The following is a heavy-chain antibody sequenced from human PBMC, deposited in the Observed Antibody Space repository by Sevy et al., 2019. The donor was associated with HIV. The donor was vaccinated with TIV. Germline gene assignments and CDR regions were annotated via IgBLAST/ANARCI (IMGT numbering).Heavy chain of an antibody. V-gene: IGHV1-18*01. CDR1: GFLFHDYS. J-gene: IGHJ4*02. Sequence: ASVKVSCKTSGFLFHDYSIAWIRQAPGQGLEWLGRMAGHSGDTDCAKKFQGRVTMTTRPSTRTVYMELRSLNVDDTGAYYCAGDRRFFYQYWGQGTSVTVSS. CDR2: MAGHSGDT. D-gene: IGHD3-10*01. CDR3: AGDRRFFYQY.